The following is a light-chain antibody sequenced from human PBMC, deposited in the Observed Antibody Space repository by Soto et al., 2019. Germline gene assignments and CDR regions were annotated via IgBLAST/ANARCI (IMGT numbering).Light chain of an antibody. CDR3: LQHRSYPFT. Sequence: DIQMTQSPCVVSASVGDRVTITCRASQGIGNYLAWIQQRPGEVPKRLIYAAFNLHSGVPSRFSGSGSGTEFTLTVSSLQPEDFATCFCLQHRSYPFTFGQGTKLDI. CDR2: AAF. CDR1: QGIGNY. J-gene: IGKJ2*01. V-gene: IGKV1-17*03.